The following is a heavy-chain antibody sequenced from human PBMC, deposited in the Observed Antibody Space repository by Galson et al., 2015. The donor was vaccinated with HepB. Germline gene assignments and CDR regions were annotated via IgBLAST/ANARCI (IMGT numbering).Heavy chain of an antibody. V-gene: IGHV1-3*01. D-gene: IGHD5-12*01. CDR1: GYTFTSYA. Sequence: SVKVSCKASGYTFTSYAMHWVRQAPGQRLEWMGWINAGNGNTKYSQKFQGRVTITRDTSASTAYMELSSLRSEDTAVYYCARTAPSGYDYPYYYYYYYMDVWGKGTTVTVSS. CDR3: ARTAPSGYDYPYYYYYYYMDV. CDR2: INAGNGNT. J-gene: IGHJ6*03.